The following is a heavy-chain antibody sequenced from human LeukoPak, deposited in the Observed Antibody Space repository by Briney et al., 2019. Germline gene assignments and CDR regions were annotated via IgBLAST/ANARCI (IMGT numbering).Heavy chain of an antibody. CDR1: GYTFSDYG. D-gene: IGHD2-21*02. V-gene: IGHV1-18*01. J-gene: IGHJ4*02. CDR2: ISPYNGNR. Sequence: GASVKVSCKTSGYTFSDYGISWVRQAPGQGLEWMGWISPYNGNRNYAQKVQGRVTITTDTSTSTAYMELRSLRSDDTAVYYCARVRVIVVSDYCGGDCSSDYWGQGTLITASS. CDR3: ARVRVIVVSDYCGGDCSSDY.